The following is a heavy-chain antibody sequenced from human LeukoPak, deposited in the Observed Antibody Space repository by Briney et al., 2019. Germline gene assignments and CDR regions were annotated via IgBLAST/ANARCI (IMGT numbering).Heavy chain of an antibody. CDR2: IVVGSGNT. CDR3: AALPGIAAAVKPGVVDY. J-gene: IGHJ4*02. D-gene: IGHD6-13*01. Sequence: ASVKVSCKASGFTFTSSAMQWVRQARGQRLEWIGWIVVGSGNTNYAQKFQERVTITRDMSTSTAYMELSSLRSEDTAVYYCAALPGIAAAVKPGVVDYWGQGTLVTVSS. CDR1: GFTFTSSA. V-gene: IGHV1-58*02.